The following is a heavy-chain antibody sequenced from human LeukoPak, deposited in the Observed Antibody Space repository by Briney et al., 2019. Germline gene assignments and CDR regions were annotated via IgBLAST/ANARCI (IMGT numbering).Heavy chain of an antibody. CDR3: ARGPVVVAATPYYYYGMDV. D-gene: IGHD2-15*01. CDR1: GGSIRSYF. Sequence: PSETLSLTCTVSGGSIRSYFWSWIRQSPGKGLEWIGYIYSSGSTKYNPSLKSRVTTSVDTSKNQFSLKLSSVTAADTAVYYCARGPVVVAATPYYYYGMDVWGQGTTVTVSS. CDR2: IYSSGST. J-gene: IGHJ6*02. V-gene: IGHV4-59*12.